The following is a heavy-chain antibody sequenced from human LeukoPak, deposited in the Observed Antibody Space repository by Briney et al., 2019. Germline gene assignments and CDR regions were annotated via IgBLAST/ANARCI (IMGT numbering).Heavy chain of an antibody. D-gene: IGHD6-13*01. CDR1: GYSFTSYW. CDR2: IYPGDSDT. CDR3: ARVPYMYSSSWYFGIDY. J-gene: IGHJ4*02. Sequence: GESLKISCETSGYSFTSYWIGWVRQMPGKGLEWMGIIYPGDSDTRYSPSFQGQVTISADKSISTAYLQWSSLKASDTAMYYCARVPYMYSSSWYFGIDYWGQGTLVTVSS. V-gene: IGHV5-51*01.